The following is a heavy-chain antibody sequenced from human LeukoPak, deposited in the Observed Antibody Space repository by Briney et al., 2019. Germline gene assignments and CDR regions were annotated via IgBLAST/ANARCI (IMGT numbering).Heavy chain of an antibody. CDR1: GGSITGYY. V-gene: IGHV4-59*12. CDR2: VFYSGGT. D-gene: IGHD1-20*01. Sequence: PSETLSLTCTVSGGSITGYYWSWIRQPPGKGLEWIGYVFYSGGTLYNPSLKSRVTISVDTSKTQFSLKLSSVTAADTAVYYCASSITGTTRSLDYWGQGTLVTVSS. J-gene: IGHJ4*02. CDR3: ASSITGTTRSLDY.